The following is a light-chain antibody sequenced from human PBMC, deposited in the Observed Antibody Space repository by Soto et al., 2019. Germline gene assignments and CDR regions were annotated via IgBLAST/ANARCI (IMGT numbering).Light chain of an antibody. Sequence: QSVLTQPPSVSAAPGQKVTISCSGSSSNIGNNYVSWYQQLPGTAPKLLIYDNNKRPSGIPDRFSGSKSGTSATLGITGLQTGDEADYYCGTWDSSLSAVVFGEGTKRTVL. CDR2: DNN. CDR3: GTWDSSLSAVV. J-gene: IGLJ2*01. CDR1: SSNIGNNY. V-gene: IGLV1-51*01.